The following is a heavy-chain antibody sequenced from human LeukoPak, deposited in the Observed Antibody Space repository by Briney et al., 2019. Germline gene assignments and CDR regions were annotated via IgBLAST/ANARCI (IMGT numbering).Heavy chain of an antibody. CDR3: AKDLGIVVVTAMGSYFDY. J-gene: IGHJ4*02. V-gene: IGHV3-7*01. Sequence: GGSLRLSCTASGFTFSDYWMTWVRQAPGKGPEWVANIKQDGSQRYYVDSVRGRFTISRDNAKNSLFLQMNGLRAEDTAVYYCAKDLGIVVVTAMGSYFDYWGQGTLVTVSS. D-gene: IGHD2-21*02. CDR1: GFTFSDYW. CDR2: IKQDGSQR.